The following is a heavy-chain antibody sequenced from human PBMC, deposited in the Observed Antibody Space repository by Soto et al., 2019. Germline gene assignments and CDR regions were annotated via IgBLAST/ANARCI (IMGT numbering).Heavy chain of an antibody. V-gene: IGHV3-48*03. CDR2: ISSPSTTI. CDR1: GFTFSSFE. D-gene: IGHD3-3*01. J-gene: IGHJ6*02. CDR3: ARDTYSAFSNGHFSYYYGMDV. Sequence: GGSLRLSCAASGFTFSSFEMNWVRQAPGKGLEWISYISSPSTTIHYADSVKGRFTISRDNAKNSLYLQMNSLRTEDTAVYYCARDTYSAFSNGHFSYYYGMDVWGQGTTVTVSS.